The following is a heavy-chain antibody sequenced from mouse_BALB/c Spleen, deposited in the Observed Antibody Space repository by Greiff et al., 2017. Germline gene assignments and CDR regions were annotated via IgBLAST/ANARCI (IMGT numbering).Heavy chain of an antibody. D-gene: IGHD2-4*01. CDR1: GYTFTSYW. CDR3: TRRSTMITTENAMDY. CDR2: IYPGNSDT. Sequence: VQLKQSGTVLARPGASVKMSCKASGYTFTSYWMHWVKQRPGQGLEWIGAIYPGNSDTSYNQKFKGKAKLTAVTSTSTAYMELSSLTNEDSAVYYCTRRSTMITTENAMDYWGQGTSVTVSS. J-gene: IGHJ4*01. V-gene: IGHV1-5*01.